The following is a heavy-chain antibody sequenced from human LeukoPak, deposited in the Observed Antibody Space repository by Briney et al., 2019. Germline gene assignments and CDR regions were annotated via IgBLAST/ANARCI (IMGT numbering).Heavy chain of an antibody. V-gene: IGHV3-48*03. CDR2: ISSSGSTI. Sequence: GGSLRLSCGASGFTFSSYEMNWVRQAPGKGLEWVSYISSSGSTIYYADSVKGRFTTSRDNAKNSLYLQMNSLRAEDTAVYYCARDPYSGSYGADYYYYMDVWGKGTTVTISS. D-gene: IGHD1-26*01. J-gene: IGHJ6*03. CDR3: ARDPYSGSYGADYYYYMDV. CDR1: GFTFSSYE.